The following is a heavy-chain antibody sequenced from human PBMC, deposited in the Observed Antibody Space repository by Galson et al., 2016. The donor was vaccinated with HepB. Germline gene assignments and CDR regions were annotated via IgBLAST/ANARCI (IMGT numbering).Heavy chain of an antibody. CDR2: VSYDGSNK. V-gene: IGHV3-30-3*01. Sequence: RLSCAASGFIFRNYVMHWVRQAPGRGLEWVAVVSYDGSNKYYADSVKGRFTISRDDSKNTLYLQMNSLRAEDTAVYYCARGSLDGVTIFGVVDAEYFQHWGQGTLVTVSS. J-gene: IGHJ1*01. CDR3: ARGSLDGVTIFGVVDAEYFQH. D-gene: IGHD3-3*01. CDR1: GFIFRNYV.